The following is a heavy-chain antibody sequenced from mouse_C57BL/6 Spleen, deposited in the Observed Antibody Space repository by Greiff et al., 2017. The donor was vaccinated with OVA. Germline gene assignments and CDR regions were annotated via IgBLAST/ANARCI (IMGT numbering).Heavy chain of an antibody. CDR2: IDPETGGT. J-gene: IGHJ3*01. V-gene: IGHV1-15*01. Sequence: VQLQQSGAELVRPGASVTLSCKASGYTFTDYEMHWVKQTPVHGLEWIGAIDPETGGTAYNQKFKGKAILTADKSSSTAYMELRSLTSEDSAVYYCTRAPYYDDDGSWFAYWGQGTLVTVSA. D-gene: IGHD2-4*01. CDR3: TRAPYYDDDGSWFAY. CDR1: GYTFTDYE.